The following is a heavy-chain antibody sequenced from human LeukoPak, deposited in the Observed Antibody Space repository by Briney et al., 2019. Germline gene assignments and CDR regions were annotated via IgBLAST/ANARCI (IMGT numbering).Heavy chain of an antibody. CDR1: SGSISSYY. Sequence: SETLSRTCTGSSGSISSYYWRWLPQPPGKGRVGIMYIYYTGSTNYNPSLRSRVTISVDTSKNQLSLKLSSVTAADTAVYYCARATTGEPYSWFDPWGQGTLVTVSS. D-gene: IGHD7-27*01. CDR3: ARATTGEPYSWFDP. CDR2: IYYTGST. V-gene: IGHV4-59*01. J-gene: IGHJ5*02.